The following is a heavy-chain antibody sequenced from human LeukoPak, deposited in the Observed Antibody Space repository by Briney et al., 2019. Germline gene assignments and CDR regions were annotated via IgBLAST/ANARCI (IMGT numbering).Heavy chain of an antibody. CDR2: IIPIFGTA. J-gene: IGHJ6*03. V-gene: IGHV1-69*05. Sequence: ASVKVSCKASGGTFSSYAISWVRQAPGQGLEWMGGIIPIFGTANYAQKFQGRVTITTDEPTSTAYMELSSLRSEDTAVYYCARGVQLGLDYYYYMDVWGKGTTVTVSS. CDR3: ARGVQLGLDYYYYMDV. D-gene: IGHD5-18*01. CDR1: GGTFSSYA.